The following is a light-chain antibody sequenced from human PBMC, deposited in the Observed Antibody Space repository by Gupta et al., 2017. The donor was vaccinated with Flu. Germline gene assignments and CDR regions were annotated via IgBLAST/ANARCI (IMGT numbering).Light chain of an antibody. CDR1: QSISDF. Sequence: DIQMTKSPSSLSASVGDTVTITCRAGQSISDFLNWYQQKPGKAPNLLIYASFILQSGVPSRFSGSGSGTDFALTISSLQPEDFATYYCQQTYGTPQTFGQGTKVEIK. CDR2: ASF. J-gene: IGKJ1*01. CDR3: QQTYGTPQT. V-gene: IGKV1-39*01.